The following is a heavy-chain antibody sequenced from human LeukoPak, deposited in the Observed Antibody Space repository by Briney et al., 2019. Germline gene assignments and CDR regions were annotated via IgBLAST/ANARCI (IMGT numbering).Heavy chain of an antibody. CDR2: INPNTGDT. CDR3: ARDPLLTGYYWPYYFDY. V-gene: IGHV1-2*02. J-gene: IGHJ4*02. D-gene: IGHD3-9*01. CDR1: RYTFTGFY. Sequence: ASVKVSCKASRYTFTGFYIHWVRQAPGQGLEWMGWINPNTGDTNYAQTFQGRVSMTRDPSITTAYMELSRLRSDDTAIYYCARDPLLTGYYWPYYFDYWGQGTLVTVSS.